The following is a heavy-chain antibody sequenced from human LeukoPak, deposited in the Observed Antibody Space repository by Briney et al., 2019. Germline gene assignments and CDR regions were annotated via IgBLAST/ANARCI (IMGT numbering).Heavy chain of an antibody. J-gene: IGHJ6*02. CDR3: ESQHDVLGGMDV. D-gene: IGHD1-26*01. CDR2: IIPIFGTA. V-gene: IGHV1-69*13. CDR1: GGTFSSYA. Sequence: ASVKVSCKASGGTFSSYAISWVRQAPGQGLEWMGGIIPIFGTANYAQKFQGRVTITADESTSTAYMELSSLRSEDTAVYYCESQHDVLGGMDVWGQGTTVTVSS.